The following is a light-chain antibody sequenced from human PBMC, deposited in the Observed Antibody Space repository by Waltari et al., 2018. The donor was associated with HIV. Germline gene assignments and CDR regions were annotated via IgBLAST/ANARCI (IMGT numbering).Light chain of an antibody. CDR2: WAS. CDR3: QQYYSSPLT. CDR1: QSVLYSSNNKNY. J-gene: IGKJ4*01. V-gene: IGKV4-1*01. Sequence: DIVMTQSPDSLAVSLGERATINCKSNQSVLYSSNNKNYLAWYQHKPGQPPKLVIYWASTRQSGVPDRFSGSGSGTDFTLTISSLQAEDVAVYSCQQYYSSPLTFGGGTKVEIK.